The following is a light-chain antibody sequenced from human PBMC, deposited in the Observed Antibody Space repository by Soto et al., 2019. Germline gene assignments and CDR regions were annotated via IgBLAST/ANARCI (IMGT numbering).Light chain of an antibody. V-gene: IGLV2-8*01. CDR2: EVT. CDR3: SSYAASNNFYFV. Sequence: QSALTQPPSASGSPGQSVTISCTGTSSDVGGYNYVSWYQQYPGRAPKLMISEVTKRPSAVPDRFSGSKSGNTASLTVSGLQAEDEADYYCSSYAASNNFYFVFGGGTKVTVL. CDR1: SSDVGGYNY. J-gene: IGLJ3*02.